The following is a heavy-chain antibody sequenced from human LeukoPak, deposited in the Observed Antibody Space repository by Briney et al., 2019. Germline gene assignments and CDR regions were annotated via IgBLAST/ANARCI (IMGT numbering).Heavy chain of an antibody. CDR1: GFTFDDYA. CDR3: AKSESSGWPIDAFDI. D-gene: IGHD6-19*01. J-gene: IGHJ3*02. V-gene: IGHV3-9*03. CDR2: ISWNSGSI. Sequence: PGRSLRLSCAASGFTFDDYAMHWVRQAPGKGLEWVSGISWNSGSIGYADSVKGRFTISRDNAKNSLYLQMNSLRAEDMALYYCAKSESSGWPIDAFDIWGQGTIVTVSS.